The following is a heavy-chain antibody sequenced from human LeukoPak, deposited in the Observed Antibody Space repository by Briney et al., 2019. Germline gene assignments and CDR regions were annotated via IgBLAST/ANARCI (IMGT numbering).Heavy chain of an antibody. D-gene: IGHD3-22*01. CDR1: GFTFTSSA. V-gene: IGHV1-58*02. Sequence: LRASVKVSCKASGFTFTSSAMQWVRQARGQRLEWIGWIVVGNSNTNYAQKFQERVTITWDMSTSTAYMELSSLRAEDTAVYYCARAQSYNSGSYKDYWGQGTLVTVSS. CDR3: ARAQSYNSGSYKDY. J-gene: IGHJ4*02. CDR2: IVVGNSNT.